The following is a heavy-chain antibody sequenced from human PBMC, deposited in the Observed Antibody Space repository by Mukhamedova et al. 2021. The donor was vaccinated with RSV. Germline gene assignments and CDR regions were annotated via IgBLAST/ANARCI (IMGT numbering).Heavy chain of an antibody. V-gene: IGHV1-18*01. D-gene: IGHD4-23*01. Sequence: GLEWMGWISAYNGNTNYAQKLQGRVTMTTDTSTSTAYMELRSLRSDDTAVYYCARAGGYYYMDVWGKGTTVTVSS. CDR2: ISAYNGNT. J-gene: IGHJ6*03. CDR3: ARAGGYYYMDV.